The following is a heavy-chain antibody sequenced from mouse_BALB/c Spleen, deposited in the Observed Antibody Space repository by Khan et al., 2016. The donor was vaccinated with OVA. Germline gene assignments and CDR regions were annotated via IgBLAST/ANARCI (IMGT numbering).Heavy chain of an antibody. CDR3: ARWNYRYDGYFDY. J-gene: IGHJ2*01. CDR2: ISSSDST. V-gene: IGHV3-8*02. CDR1: GDSITSGY. Sequence: EVQLQESGPCLVKPSQTLSLTCSVTGDSITSGYWNWIRKFPGNKLEYMGYISSSDSTFYNPSLKSRISITRDTSKNQYYLQLNSVTTEDTATSYCARWNYRYDGYFDYWGQGTTLTVSS. D-gene: IGHD2-14*01.